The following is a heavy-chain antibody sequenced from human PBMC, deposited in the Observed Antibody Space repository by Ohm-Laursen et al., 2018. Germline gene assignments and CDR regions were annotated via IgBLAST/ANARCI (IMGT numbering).Heavy chain of an antibody. CDR1: GYTFTDYD. CDR2: IGKSGDT. CDR3: ARDQVGGDA. J-gene: IGHJ5*02. Sequence: SLRLSCAASGYTFTDYDMHWVRQRTEKGLESIAQIGKSGDTYYAGSVKGRFSISRDNAKKSLYLQMDSLRAGDTAVYYCARDQVGGDAWGQGTLVTVSS. V-gene: IGHV3-13*04. D-gene: IGHD3-10*01.